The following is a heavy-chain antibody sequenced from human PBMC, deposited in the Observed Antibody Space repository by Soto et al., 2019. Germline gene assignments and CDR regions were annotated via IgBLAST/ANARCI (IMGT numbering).Heavy chain of an antibody. J-gene: IGHJ4*02. CDR1: GFTFTSSA. D-gene: IGHD2-8*01. V-gene: IGHV1-58*01. Sequence: SVKVSCKASGFTFTSSAFQWVRQARGQRLEWIGWIAVGSGYTNYAQRFQDRVTLTRDMSTATTYMELSRLTSEDTAIYYRAADATAWQQMVPSDYWGQGXLVTFYS. CDR3: AADATAWQQMVPSDY. CDR2: IAVGSGYT.